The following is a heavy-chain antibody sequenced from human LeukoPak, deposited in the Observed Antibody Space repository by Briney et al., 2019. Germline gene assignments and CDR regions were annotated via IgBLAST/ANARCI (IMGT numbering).Heavy chain of an antibody. D-gene: IGHD2-15*01. CDR3: ARDPSDIVVVVAASYFDY. CDR2: INSDGSST. CDR1: GFTFSSYA. Sequence: GGSLRLSCAASGFTFSSYAMNWVRQAPGKGLEWVSRINSDGSSTSYADSVKGRFTISRDNAKNTLYLQMNSLRAEDTAVYYCARDPSDIVVVVAASYFDYWGQGTLVTVSS. V-gene: IGHV3-74*01. J-gene: IGHJ4*02.